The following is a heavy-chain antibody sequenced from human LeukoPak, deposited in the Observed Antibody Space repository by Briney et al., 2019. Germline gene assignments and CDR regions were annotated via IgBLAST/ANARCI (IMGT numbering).Heavy chain of an antibody. CDR1: GFTFSSYS. CDR2: ISSSGSTI. CDR3: AREHSSGYYSYRAFDY. Sequence: GGSLRLSCAASGFTFSSYSMNWVRQAPGKGLEWVSYISSSGSTIYYADSVKGRFTISRDNAKNSLYLQMNSLRAEDTAVYYCAREHSSGYYSYRAFDYWGQGTLVTVSS. J-gene: IGHJ4*02. D-gene: IGHD3-22*01. V-gene: IGHV3-48*04.